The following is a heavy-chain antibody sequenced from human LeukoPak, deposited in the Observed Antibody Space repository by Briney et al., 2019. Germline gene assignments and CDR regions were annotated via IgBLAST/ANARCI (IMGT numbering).Heavy chain of an antibody. D-gene: IGHD6-13*01. CDR3: ARDNTVAAAPYAFDI. V-gene: IGHV4-59*01. CDR2: IYYSGST. CDR1: GGSISSYY. J-gene: IGHJ3*02. Sequence: PSETLSLTCTVSGGSISSYYWSWIRQPPGKGLEWIGYIYYSGSTNYNPSLKSRVTISVDTSKNQFSLKLSSVTAADTAVYYCARDNTVAAAPYAFDIWGQGTMVTVSS.